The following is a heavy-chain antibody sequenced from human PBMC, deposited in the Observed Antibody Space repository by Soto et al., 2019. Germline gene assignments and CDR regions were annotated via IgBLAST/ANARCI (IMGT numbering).Heavy chain of an antibody. CDR1: GGSISITGYY. CDR2: IYYSGST. CDR3: ASYHFDNIGYQADY. Sequence: SDTLSLTCTVSGGSISITGYYWGWILHPPGKGLEWIGSIYYSGSTSYNPSLQSRVTMSVDTSKNQLSLKVSSVTAADTAVYYCASYHFDNIGYQADYWGPGTLVTVSS. D-gene: IGHD3-22*01. J-gene: IGHJ4*02. V-gene: IGHV4-39*01.